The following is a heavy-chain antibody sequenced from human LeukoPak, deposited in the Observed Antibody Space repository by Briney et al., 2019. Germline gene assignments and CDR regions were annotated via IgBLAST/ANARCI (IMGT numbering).Heavy chain of an antibody. V-gene: IGHV3-23*01. CDR3: ANEGRYGDYVR. D-gene: IGHD4-17*01. CDR2: ISGSGRST. CDR1: GFTFSSYD. Sequence: GGSLRLSCAASGFTFSSYDMSWVRQAPGKGLEWVSAISGSGRSTYYPVSVKGRFTISRDNSKNTLYLQMNSLRAEDTAVYYCANEGRYGDYVRWGQGTLVTVSS. J-gene: IGHJ4*02.